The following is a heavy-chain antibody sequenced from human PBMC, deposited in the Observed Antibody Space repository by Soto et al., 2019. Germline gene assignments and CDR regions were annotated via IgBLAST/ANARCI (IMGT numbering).Heavy chain of an antibody. J-gene: IGHJ4*02. D-gene: IGHD3-10*01. CDR1: GFTFSSYS. CDR3: AKKVNSGPGSQYFDY. V-gene: IGHV3-23*01. CDR2: FRTGGDDGTT. Sequence: GGSLRLSCAASGFTFSSYSISWVRQAPGKGLEWVSGFRTGGDDGTTYYADSVKGRFTISRDNSKNTLFLQMNSLRAEDTAIYYCAKKVNSGPGSQYFDYWGQGTLVTVSS.